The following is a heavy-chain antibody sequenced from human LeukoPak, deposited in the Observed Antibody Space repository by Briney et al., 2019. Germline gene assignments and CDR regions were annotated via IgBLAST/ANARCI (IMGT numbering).Heavy chain of an antibody. Sequence: GGSLRLSCAASGFTVSSNYMSWVRQAPGKGLEWVSVIYSGGSTYYADSVKGRFTISRDNAKNSLYLQMNSLRAEDTAVYYCARDRGVVPAAIIDYWGQGTLVTVSS. J-gene: IGHJ4*02. CDR1: GFTVSSNY. D-gene: IGHD2-2*02. V-gene: IGHV3-66*01. CDR3: ARDRGVVPAAIIDY. CDR2: IYSGGST.